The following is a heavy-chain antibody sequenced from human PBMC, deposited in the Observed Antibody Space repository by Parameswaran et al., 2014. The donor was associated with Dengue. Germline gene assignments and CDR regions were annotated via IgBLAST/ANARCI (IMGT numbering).Heavy chain of an antibody. CDR2: IRSKAYGGTT. Sequence: WIRQPPGKGLEWVGFIRSKAYGGTTEYAASVKGRFTISRDDSKSIAYLQMNSLKTEDTAVYYCTRDSTVFDYWGQGTLVTVSS. J-gene: IGHJ4*02. CDR3: TRDSTVFDY. D-gene: IGHD4-17*01. V-gene: IGHV3-49*02.